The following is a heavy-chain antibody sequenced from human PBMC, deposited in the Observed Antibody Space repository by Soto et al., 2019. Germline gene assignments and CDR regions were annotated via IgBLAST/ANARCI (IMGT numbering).Heavy chain of an antibody. CDR2: ISAYNGDT. D-gene: IGHD3-9*01. Sequence: QDHLVQSGAEVKKPGASAKVSCKASGYTFKNYGINWVRQAPGRGLEWVAWISAYNGDTSYAQHFEGRVTVTTETLTNTAYIELRSLGTDDTAVYFCVLGGLETGYYRDMDYWGQGTLVSVSS. CDR1: GYTFKNYG. V-gene: IGHV1-18*04. J-gene: IGHJ4*02. CDR3: VLGGLETGYYRDMDY.